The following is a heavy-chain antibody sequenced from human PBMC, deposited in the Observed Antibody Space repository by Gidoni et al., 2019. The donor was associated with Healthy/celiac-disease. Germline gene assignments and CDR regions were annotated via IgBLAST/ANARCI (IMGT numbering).Heavy chain of an antibody. D-gene: IGHD1-7*01. CDR1: GVTFSSYG. V-gene: IGHV3-30*18. CDR3: AKDRRYNWNYGVSLSEYYYYYYGMDV. J-gene: IGHJ6*02. Sequence: QVQLVESGGGVVQPGRSLRLSCAASGVTFSSYGMHWVRQAPGKGLEWVAVISYDGSNKYYADSVKGRFTISRDNSKNTLYLQMNSLRAEDTAVYYCAKDRRYNWNYGVSLSEYYYYYYGMDVWGQGTTVTVSS. CDR2: ISYDGSNK.